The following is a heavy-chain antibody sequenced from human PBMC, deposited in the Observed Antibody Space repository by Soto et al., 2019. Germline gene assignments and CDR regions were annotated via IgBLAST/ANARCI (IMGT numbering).Heavy chain of an antibody. CDR1: GFTFSSYG. CDR3: ARDGLVENSGYYMDV. D-gene: IGHD1-26*01. V-gene: IGHV3-33*01. Sequence: QVQLVESGGGVVQPGRSLRLSCAASGFTFSSYGMHWVRQAPGKGLEWVAVIWYDGSNKYYADSVKGRFTISRDNSKNTLYLQMNSLRAEDTAVYYCARDGLVENSGYYMDVWGKGTTVTVSS. CDR2: IWYDGSNK. J-gene: IGHJ6*03.